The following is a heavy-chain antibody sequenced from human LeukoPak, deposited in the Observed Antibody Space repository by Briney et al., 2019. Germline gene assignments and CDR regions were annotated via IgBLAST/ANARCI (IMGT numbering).Heavy chain of an antibody. CDR2: INPNSGGT. CDR1: GYTFIGYY. J-gene: IGHJ4*02. Sequence: ASVKVSCKASGYTFIGYYMHWVRQAPGQGLEWMGWINPNSGGTNYAQKFQGWVTMTRDTSISTAYMELSRLRPDDTAVYYCARSYYYDSSGYFDYWGQGTLVTVSS. D-gene: IGHD3-22*01. CDR3: ARSYYYDSSGYFDY. V-gene: IGHV1-2*04.